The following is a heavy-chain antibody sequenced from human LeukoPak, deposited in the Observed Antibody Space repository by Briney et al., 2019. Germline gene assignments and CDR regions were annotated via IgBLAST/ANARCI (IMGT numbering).Heavy chain of an antibody. D-gene: IGHD6-13*01. CDR3: AREGVWVDY. J-gene: IGHJ4*02. V-gene: IGHV4-31*03. CDR1: GGSISSGGYY. CDR2: IYYSGST. Sequence: SETLSLTCTVSGGSISSGGYYWSWIRQHPGKGLEWIGYIYYSGSTYYNPSLKSRVTRSVDTSKNQFSLELSSVTAADTAVYSCAREGVWVDYWGQGTLVTFSS.